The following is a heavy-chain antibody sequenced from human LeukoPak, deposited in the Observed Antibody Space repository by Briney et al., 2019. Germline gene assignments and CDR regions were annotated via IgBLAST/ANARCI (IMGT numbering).Heavy chain of an antibody. V-gene: IGHV3-11*01. Sequence: GGSLRLSCAASGFTFSDYYMSWIRQAPGKGLEWVSYISSSGSTIYYADSVKGRFTISRDNAKNSLYLQMNSLRAEDTAVYYCAKAIMWGSYRRPGWFDPWGQGTLVTVSS. D-gene: IGHD3-16*02. J-gene: IGHJ5*02. CDR2: ISSSGSTI. CDR1: GFTFSDYY. CDR3: AKAIMWGSYRRPGWFDP.